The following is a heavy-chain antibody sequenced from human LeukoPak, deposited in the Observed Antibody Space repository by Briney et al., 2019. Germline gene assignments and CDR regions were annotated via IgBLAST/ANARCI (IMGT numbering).Heavy chain of an antibody. D-gene: IGHD6-19*01. CDR3: AKHGQYSSGWYGY. J-gene: IGHJ4*02. Sequence: PGGSLRLSCAASGFTFSSYTMSWVRQTPGKGLEWVSAISGSGGSTYYADSVKGRFTISRDNSKNTLYLQMNSLRAEDTAVYYCAKHGQYSSGWYGYWGQGTLVTVSS. CDR2: ISGSGGST. V-gene: IGHV3-23*01. CDR1: GFTFSSYT.